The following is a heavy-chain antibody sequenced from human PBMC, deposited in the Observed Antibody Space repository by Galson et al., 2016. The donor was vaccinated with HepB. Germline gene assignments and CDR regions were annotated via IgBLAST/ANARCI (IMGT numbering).Heavy chain of an antibody. J-gene: IGHJ3*01. V-gene: IGHV5-51*01. CDR2: IYPGDSET. CDR3: TRHLLQSTVPFDF. D-gene: IGHD2-8*02. Sequence: QSGAEVKKPGQSLKISCKGSGYSFTKWWIGWVRQMPGKGLEWRGIIYPGDSETRYSPSFHGQVTMSADNTISTAYLHWSSLKASDTATYYCTRHLLQSTVPFDFWGHGTMVTVSS. CDR1: GYSFTKWW.